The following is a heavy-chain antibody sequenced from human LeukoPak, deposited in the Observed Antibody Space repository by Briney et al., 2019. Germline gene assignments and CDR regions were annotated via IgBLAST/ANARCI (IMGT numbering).Heavy chain of an antibody. V-gene: IGHV3-23*01. Sequence: AGSLRLSCEVSGFPFNSYAMNWIRQAPGKGLEWVSGIDNSGYATYHADSVKGRFTISRDNAKDTLYMQMNGLRVEDTAVYYCARVSIRTQNFDYWGQGTRVTVSS. J-gene: IGHJ4*02. CDR2: IDNSGYAT. D-gene: IGHD2-21*01. CDR3: ARVSIRTQNFDY. CDR1: GFPFNSYA.